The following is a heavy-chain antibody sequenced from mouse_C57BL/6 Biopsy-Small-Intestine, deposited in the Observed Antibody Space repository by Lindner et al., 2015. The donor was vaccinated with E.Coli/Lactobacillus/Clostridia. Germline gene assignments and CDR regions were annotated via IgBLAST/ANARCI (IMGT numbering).Heavy chain of an antibody. CDR3: ARFTRGYFDY. Sequence: VQLQESGPGLAKPSQTLSLSCSVTGYSIASDYWNWIRKFPGNKLEYMGYISYSGSTYYNPSLKSRISITRDTSRNQYYLQLNSVTAEDTATYFCARFTRGYFDYWGQGTTLTVSS. CDR1: GYSIASDY. CDR2: ISYSGST. J-gene: IGHJ2*01. V-gene: IGHV3-8*01.